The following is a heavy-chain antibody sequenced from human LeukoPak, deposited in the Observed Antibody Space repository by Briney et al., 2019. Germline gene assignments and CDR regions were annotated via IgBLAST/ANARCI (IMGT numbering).Heavy chain of an antibody. J-gene: IGHJ4*02. CDR1: GFTYSDYA. CDR2: ISSDGSYQ. Sequence: PGGPLRLSCAASGFTYSDYAMHWVRQATGKGLEWVAVISSDGSYQYSADFVKGRFTISRDNSKNTLSLQMDSLRGEDTAIYYCARSPEYDFWTGFRYWGQGTLVTVSS. V-gene: IGHV3-30*04. CDR3: ARSPEYDFWTGFRY. D-gene: IGHD3-3*01.